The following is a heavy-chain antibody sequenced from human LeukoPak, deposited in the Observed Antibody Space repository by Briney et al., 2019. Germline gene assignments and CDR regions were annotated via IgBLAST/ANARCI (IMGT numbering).Heavy chain of an antibody. CDR1: GYSISSGYY. Sequence: TSETLSLTCTVSGYSISSGYYWGWIRQPPGKGLEWIGSIYHSGSTYYNPSLKSRVTISVDTSKNQFSLKLSSVTAADTAVYYCARSVEDDYGGNPGFDYWGQGTLVTVSS. D-gene: IGHD4-23*01. J-gene: IGHJ4*02. V-gene: IGHV4-38-2*02. CDR3: ARSVEDDYGGNPGFDY. CDR2: IYHSGST.